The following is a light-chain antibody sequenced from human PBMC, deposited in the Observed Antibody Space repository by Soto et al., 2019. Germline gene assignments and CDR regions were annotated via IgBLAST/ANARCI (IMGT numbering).Light chain of an antibody. CDR3: SSYTSSSTYV. Sequence: QSALTQPASVSGSPGQSITISCPGTSSDVGDYNYVSWYPQHPGKAPKLMIYAVSNRPSGVSNRFSGSKSGNTASLTISGLQAEDEAEYYCSSYTSSSTYVFGTGTKLTVL. CDR2: AVS. J-gene: IGLJ1*01. CDR1: SSDVGDYNY. V-gene: IGLV2-14*01.